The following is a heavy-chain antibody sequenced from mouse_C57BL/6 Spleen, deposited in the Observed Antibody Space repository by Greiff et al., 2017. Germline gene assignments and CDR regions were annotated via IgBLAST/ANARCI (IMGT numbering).Heavy chain of an antibody. V-gene: IGHV1-18*01. CDR2: INPNNGGT. Sequence: EVQLQQSGPELVKPGASVKIPCKASGYTFTDYNMDWVKQSHGKSLEWIGDINPNNGGTIYNQKFKGKATLTVDKSSSTAYMELRSLTSEDTAVYYCARGVYYYGSSLFDDWGQGTTLTVSS. CDR1: GYTFTDYN. D-gene: IGHD1-1*01. J-gene: IGHJ2*01. CDR3: ARGVYYYGSSLFDD.